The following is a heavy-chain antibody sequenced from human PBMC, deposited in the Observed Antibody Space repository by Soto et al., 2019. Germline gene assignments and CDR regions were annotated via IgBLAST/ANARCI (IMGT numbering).Heavy chain of an antibody. J-gene: IGHJ4*02. CDR2: IKHDGSEK. D-gene: IGHD6-13*01. V-gene: IGHV3-7*05. CDR1: GATFSTYW. CDR3: ARVRCWYDYFDQ. Sequence: EVQLVESGGGLVQPGGSLRLSCAASGATFSTYWMSWVRQAPGKGLEWVANIKHDGSEKYYVDSVKGRFTISRDNTRNSLFLQMNSLRAEDTAVYFCARVRCWYDYFDQWGQGTLVTVSS.